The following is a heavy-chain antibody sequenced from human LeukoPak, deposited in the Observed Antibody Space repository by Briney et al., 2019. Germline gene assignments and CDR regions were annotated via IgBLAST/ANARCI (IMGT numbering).Heavy chain of an antibody. V-gene: IGHV1-46*01. CDR3: AKDRSSSPSVFDY. CDR1: GYTFSDYY. Sequence: GASVKVSCKASGYTFSDYYMHWVRQAPGQGLEWMGVINPSGGSTRYAQKFQGRVTMTRDMSTSTVDMELSSLRSEDTAVYYCAKDRSSSPSVFDYWGQGILVTVSS. CDR2: INPSGGST. J-gene: IGHJ4*02. D-gene: IGHD6-13*01.